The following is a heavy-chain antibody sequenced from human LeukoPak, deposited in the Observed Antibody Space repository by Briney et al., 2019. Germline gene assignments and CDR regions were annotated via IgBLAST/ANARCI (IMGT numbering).Heavy chain of an antibody. CDR1: GGSISSHY. CDR2: IYYSGST. J-gene: IGHJ4*02. D-gene: IGHD3-3*01. V-gene: IGHV4-59*11. CDR3: ARATSYYDFWSGQGPLSYFDY. Sequence: PSETLSLTCTVSGGSISSHYWSWIRQPPGKGLEWIGYIYYSGSTNYNPSLKSRVTISVDTSKNQFSLKLSSVTAADTAVYYCARATSYYDFWSGQGPLSYFDYWGQGTLVTVSS.